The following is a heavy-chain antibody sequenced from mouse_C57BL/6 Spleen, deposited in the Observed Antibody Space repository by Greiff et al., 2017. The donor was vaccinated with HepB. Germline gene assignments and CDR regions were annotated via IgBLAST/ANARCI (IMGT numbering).Heavy chain of an antibody. CDR2: IWRGGST. J-gene: IGHJ4*01. Sequence: VQLQESGPGLVQPSQSLSITCTVSGFSLTSYGVHWVRQSPGKGLEWLGVIWRGGSTDYNAAFMSRLSITKDNSKSQVFFKMNSLQADDTAIYYCAKTDYYGSSDAMDYWGQGTSVTVSS. V-gene: IGHV2-5*01. D-gene: IGHD1-1*01. CDR1: GFSLTSYG. CDR3: AKTDYYGSSDAMDY.